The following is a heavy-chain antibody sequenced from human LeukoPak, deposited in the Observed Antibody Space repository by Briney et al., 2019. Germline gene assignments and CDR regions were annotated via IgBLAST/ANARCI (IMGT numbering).Heavy chain of an antibody. CDR2: IYTSGST. CDR3: ARGGYQLPGPFDI. CDR1: GGSISSYY. D-gene: IGHD2-2*01. J-gene: IGHJ3*02. V-gene: IGHV4-4*09. Sequence: SETLSLTCTVSGGSISSYYWSWIRQPPGKGLEWIGYIYTSGSTNYNPSLKSRVTISVDTSKNQFSLKLSSVTAADTAVYYCARGGYQLPGPFDIRGQGTMVTVSS.